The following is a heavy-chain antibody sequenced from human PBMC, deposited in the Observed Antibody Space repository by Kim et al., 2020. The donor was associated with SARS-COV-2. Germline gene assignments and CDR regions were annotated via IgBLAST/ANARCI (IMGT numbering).Heavy chain of an antibody. CDR2: INHSGST. CDR3: ARVAYDFWSGYYTHFDY. D-gene: IGHD3-3*01. CDR1: GGSFSGYY. J-gene: IGHJ4*02. V-gene: IGHV4-34*01. Sequence: SETLSLTCAVYGGSFSGYYWSWIRQPPGKGLEWIGEINHSGSTNYNPSLKSRVTISVDTSKNQFSLKLSSVTAADTAVYYCARVAYDFWSGYYTHFDYWGQGTLVTVSS.